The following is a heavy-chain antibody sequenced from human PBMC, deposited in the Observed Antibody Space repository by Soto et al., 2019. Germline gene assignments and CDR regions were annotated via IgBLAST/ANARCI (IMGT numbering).Heavy chain of an antibody. V-gene: IGHV3-21*01. CDR2: ISSSSSYI. J-gene: IGHJ6*02. D-gene: IGHD3-3*01. CDR3: ARVSRITIFGVVIRYYYGMDV. CDR1: GFTFSSYS. Sequence: PGGSLKLCCAASGFTFSSYSMTWVRQAPGKGLEWVSSISSSSSYIYYADSVKGRFTISRDNAKNSLYLQMNSLRAEDTAVYYCARVSRITIFGVVIRYYYGMDVWGQGTTVTVSS.